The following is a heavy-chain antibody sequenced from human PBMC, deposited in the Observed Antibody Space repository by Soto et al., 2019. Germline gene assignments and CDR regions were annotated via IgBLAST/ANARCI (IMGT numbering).Heavy chain of an antibody. CDR2: ISSNGGST. CDR1: GFTFNRYD. D-gene: IGHD6-13*01. J-gene: IGHJ6*03. CDR3: ARSIDRIAPYCYYMDV. V-gene: IGHV3-64*01. Sequence: GGSLRLSCAVYGFTFNRYDMHWVRQAPGKGLEYVSAISSNGGSTYYANSVKGRFTISRDNSKNTLYLQMGSLRAEDMAVYYCARSIDRIAPYCYYMDVWGQGTTVTVSS.